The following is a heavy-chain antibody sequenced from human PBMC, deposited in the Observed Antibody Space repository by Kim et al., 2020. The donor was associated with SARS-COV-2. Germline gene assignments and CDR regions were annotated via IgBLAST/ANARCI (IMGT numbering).Heavy chain of an antibody. V-gene: IGHV3-48*03. Sequence: GGSLRLSCAASGFTFSSYEMNWVRQAPGKGLEWVSYISSSGSTIYYADSVKGRFTISRDNAKNSLYLQMNSLRAEDTAVYYCARDRPGLTIFGVGIRDPLRHVGPRGTTVPVST. J-gene: IGHJ6*04. CDR3: ARDRPGLTIFGVGIRDPLRHV. CDR2: ISSSGSTI. D-gene: IGHD3-3*01. CDR1: GFTFSSYE.